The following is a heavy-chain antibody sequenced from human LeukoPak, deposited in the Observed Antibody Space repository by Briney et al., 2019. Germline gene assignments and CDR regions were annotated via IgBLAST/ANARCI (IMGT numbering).Heavy chain of an antibody. CDR3: TRREYYDSSGYRDY. CDR2: IRSKANSYAT. J-gene: IGHJ4*02. CDR1: GFTFSGSA. V-gene: IGHV3-73*01. Sequence: GGSLRLSCAASGFTFSGSAMHWVRQASGKGLEWVGRIRSKANSYATAYAASVKGRFTISRDDSKNTAYLQMNSLKTEDTAVYYCTRREYYDSSGYRDYWGQGTLVTVSS. D-gene: IGHD3-22*01.